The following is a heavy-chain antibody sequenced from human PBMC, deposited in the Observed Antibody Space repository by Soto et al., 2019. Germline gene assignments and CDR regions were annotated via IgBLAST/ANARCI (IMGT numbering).Heavy chain of an antibody. CDR2: ISGSGGST. CDR1: GFTFSSYA. Sequence: EVQLLESGGGLVQPGGSLRLSCAASGFTFSSYAMSWVRQAPGKGLEWVSAISGSGGSTYYADSVKGRFTISRDNSKNTLYLQMNILRAEDTAVYDCAKDCTIFGDVYYFDYWGQGTMVTVSS. V-gene: IGHV3-23*01. D-gene: IGHD3-3*01. CDR3: AKDCTIFGDVYYFDY. J-gene: IGHJ4*02.